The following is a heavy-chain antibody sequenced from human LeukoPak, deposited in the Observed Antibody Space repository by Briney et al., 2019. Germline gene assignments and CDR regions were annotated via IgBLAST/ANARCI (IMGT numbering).Heavy chain of an antibody. CDR3: ARFEGYCSSTSCQDFDY. J-gene: IGHJ4*02. Sequence: SETLSLTCAVYGGSFSGYYWSWIRQPPGKGLEWIGEINHSGSTNYNPSLKSRVTISVDTSKNQFSLKLSSVTAADTAVYYCARFEGYCSSTSCQDFDYWGQGTLVTVSS. CDR2: INHSGST. CDR1: GGSFSGYY. D-gene: IGHD2-2*01. V-gene: IGHV4-34*01.